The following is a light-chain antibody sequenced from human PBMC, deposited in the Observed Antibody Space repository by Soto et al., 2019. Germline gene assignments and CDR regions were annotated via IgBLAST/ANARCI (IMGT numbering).Light chain of an antibody. J-gene: IGKJ4*01. V-gene: IGKV1-12*01. Sequence: IQVTQSPSSVSASVGDRVTITCRASQPISSWLAWYQQKPGHPPNLLIYSASTLRSGVPSRFSGSESGTLFALTITNLQPEDFATYYCQQASSFPHTFGGGTKVEVK. CDR2: SAS. CDR1: QPISSW. CDR3: QQASSFPHT.